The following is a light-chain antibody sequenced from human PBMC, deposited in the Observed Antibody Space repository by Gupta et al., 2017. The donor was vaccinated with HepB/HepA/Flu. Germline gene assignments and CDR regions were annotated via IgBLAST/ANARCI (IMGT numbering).Light chain of an antibody. CDR2: WAS. J-gene: IGKJ5*01. CDR3: QQYYDTPIT. V-gene: IGKV4-1*01. Sequence: IVMSKSSEFMLVLLAEEAAINCKTSQNVLYSNNKDFLAWYQQKPGHPPKLPISWASTRESGVPDRFSGSGSGTDFTLSISSLQAEDVAVYYYQQYYDTPITFGQGTRLEI. CDR1: QNVLYSNNKDF.